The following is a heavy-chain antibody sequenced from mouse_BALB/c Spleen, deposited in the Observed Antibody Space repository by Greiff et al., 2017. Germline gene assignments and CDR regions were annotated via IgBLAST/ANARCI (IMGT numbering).Heavy chain of an antibody. CDR3: ASAYYGNYAWFAY. V-gene: IGHV1-69*02. D-gene: IGHD2-10*01. CDR2: IDPSDSET. J-gene: IGHJ3*01. Sequence: QVQLQQPGAELVKPGAPVKLSCKASGYTFTSYWMNWVKQSPGRGLEWIGRIDPSDSETHYNQKFKDMATLTVDKSSSTAYIQLSSLTSEDSAVYYCASAYYGNYAWFAYWGQGTLVTVSA. CDR1: GYTFTSYW.